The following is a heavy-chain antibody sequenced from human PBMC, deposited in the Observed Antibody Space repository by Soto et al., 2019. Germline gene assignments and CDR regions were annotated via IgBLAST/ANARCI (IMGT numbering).Heavy chain of an antibody. CDR3: ARSYYYDSSGYTAFDI. J-gene: IGHJ3*02. V-gene: IGHV1-69*10. D-gene: IGHD3-22*01. CDR1: GGTFSSYA. CDR2: IIPILGIA. Sequence: ASVKVSCKASGGTFSSYAISWVRQAPGQGLEWMGGIIPILGIANYAQKFQGRVTITADKSTSTAYMELSSLRSEDTAVYYCARSYYYDSSGYTAFDIWGQGTMVIVSS.